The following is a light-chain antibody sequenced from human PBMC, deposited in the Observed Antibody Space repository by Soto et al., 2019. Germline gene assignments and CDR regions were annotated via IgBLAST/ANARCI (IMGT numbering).Light chain of an antibody. CDR2: DVA. Sequence: QSALTQPASVSASPGQSITISCTGTSTDVGRYNYVSWYQQHPGKAPKLMIYDVANRPSGVSNRFSGSKSGITASLTISGLQAEDEADYYCSSYTTGSTYVFGTGTKLTVL. CDR3: SSYTTGSTYV. J-gene: IGLJ1*01. V-gene: IGLV2-14*01. CDR1: STDVGRYNY.